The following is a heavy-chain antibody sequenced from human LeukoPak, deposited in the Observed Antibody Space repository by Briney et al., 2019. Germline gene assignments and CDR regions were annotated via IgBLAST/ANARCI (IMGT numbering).Heavy chain of an antibody. CDR2: INPNSGDT. V-gene: IGHV1-2*02. D-gene: IGHD3-16*01. CDR3: ARVRYRLAETYIDY. CDR1: GYIFTGYY. J-gene: IGHJ4*02. Sequence: ASVKVSCKASGYIFTGYYMHWVRQAPGQGLEWMGWINPNSGDTNYAQKVQGRVTMTRDTSISTAYMELSRLTSDDTAVYYCARVRYRLAETYIDYWGQGTLVTVSS.